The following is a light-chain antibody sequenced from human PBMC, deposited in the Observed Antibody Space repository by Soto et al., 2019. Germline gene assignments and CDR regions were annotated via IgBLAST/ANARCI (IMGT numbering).Light chain of an antibody. CDR2: EVS. CDR3: SSDGGTNSLKV. J-gene: IGLJ2*01. Sequence: QSALTQPPSASGSPGQSVTISCTGTSSDVGGYNYVSWYQQPPGKAPKVMMYEVSKRPSGVPDRFSGSKSGNTASLTVSGLQAEDEADYYCSSDGGTNSLKVFGGGTKVTVL. CDR1: SSDVGGYNY. V-gene: IGLV2-8*01.